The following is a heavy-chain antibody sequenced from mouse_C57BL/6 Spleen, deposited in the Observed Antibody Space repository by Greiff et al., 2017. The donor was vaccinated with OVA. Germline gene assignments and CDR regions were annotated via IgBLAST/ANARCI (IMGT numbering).Heavy chain of an antibody. CDR2: IDPETGGT. J-gene: IGHJ3*01. CDR3: TYVNYPAWFAY. V-gene: IGHV1-15*01. CDR1: GYTFTDYE. Sequence: VKLMESGAELVRPGASVTLSCKASGYTFTDYEMHWVKQTPVHGLEWIGAIDPETGGTAYNQKFKGKAILTADKSSSTAYMELRSLTSEDSAVYYCTYVNYPAWFAYWGQGTLVTVSA. D-gene: IGHD2-1*01.